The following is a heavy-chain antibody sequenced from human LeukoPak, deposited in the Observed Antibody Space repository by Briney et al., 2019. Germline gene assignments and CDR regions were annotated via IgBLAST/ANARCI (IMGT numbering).Heavy chain of an antibody. CDR1: GYTFTGYY. V-gene: IGHV1-2*02. J-gene: IGHJ4*02. D-gene: IGHD6-6*01. Sequence: GASVKVSCKASGYTFTGYYMHWVRQAPGQGLEWMGWINPNSGGTNYAQKFQGRVTMTRDTSISTAYMELSRLRSDDTAVYYCARDQEYSSSLAHYWGQGTLVTVSS. CDR2: INPNSGGT. CDR3: ARDQEYSSSLAHY.